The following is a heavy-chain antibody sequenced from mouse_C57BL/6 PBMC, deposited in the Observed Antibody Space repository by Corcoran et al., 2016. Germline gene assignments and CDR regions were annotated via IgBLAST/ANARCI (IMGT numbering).Heavy chain of an antibody. Sequence: EVQLQQSGPELVQPGASAKMSCKASVYTFTDYYMHCVKQSHGKSLEWIGYIYPNNGGNGYNQKFKGKATLTVDKSSSTAYMELRSLTSEDSPVYYCATIYYGNPYAMDYWGQGTSVTVSS. CDR1: VYTFTDYY. CDR3: ATIYYGNPYAMDY. V-gene: IGHV1-34*01. CDR2: IYPNNGGN. J-gene: IGHJ4*01. D-gene: IGHD2-1*01.